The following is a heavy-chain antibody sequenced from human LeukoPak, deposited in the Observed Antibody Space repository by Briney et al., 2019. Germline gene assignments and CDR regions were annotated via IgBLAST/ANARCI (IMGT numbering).Heavy chain of an antibody. J-gene: IGHJ4*02. CDR3: ARDTLRVSLPTVVFDY. V-gene: IGHV1-18*01. CDR1: GYTFTSYG. D-gene: IGHD4-23*01. Sequence: ASVKVSCKASGYTFTSYGISWVRQAPGQGLEWMGWISAYNGNTNYAQKLQGRVTMTTDTSTSTAYMELRSLRSDDTAVYYCARDTLRVSLPTVVFDYWGQGTLVTVSS. CDR2: ISAYNGNT.